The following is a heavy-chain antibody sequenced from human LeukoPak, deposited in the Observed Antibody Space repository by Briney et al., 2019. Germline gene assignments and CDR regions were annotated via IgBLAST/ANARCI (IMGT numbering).Heavy chain of an antibody. Sequence: PGGSLRLSCAASGFTFSSYGMHWVRQVPGKGLEWVAVISYDGSNKYYADSVKGRFTISRDNSKNTLYLQMNSLRAEDTAVYYCAGGQGWHFDLWGRGTLITVSS. V-gene: IGHV3-30*03. CDR2: ISYDGSNK. CDR1: GFTFSSYG. CDR3: AGGQGWHFDL. J-gene: IGHJ2*01. D-gene: IGHD2-15*01.